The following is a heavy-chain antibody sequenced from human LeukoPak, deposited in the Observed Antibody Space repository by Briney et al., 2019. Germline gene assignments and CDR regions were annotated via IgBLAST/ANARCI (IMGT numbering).Heavy chain of an antibody. CDR1: GFPFSTYN. V-gene: IGHV3-21*01. CDR3: AREYCTNGVCYELDAFDI. D-gene: IGHD2-8*01. J-gene: IGHJ3*02. CDR2: ISSSSSYI. Sequence: GGSLRLSCAASGFPFSTYNMNWVRQAPGKGLEWVSSISSSSSYIYYADSVKGRFTISRDNAKNSLYLQMNSLRAEDTAVYYCAREYCTNGVCYELDAFDIWGQGTMVTASS.